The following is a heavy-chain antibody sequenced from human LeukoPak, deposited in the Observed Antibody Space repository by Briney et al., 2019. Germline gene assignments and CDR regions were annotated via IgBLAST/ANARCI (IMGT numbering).Heavy chain of an antibody. CDR1: GASFNTYY. CDR3: SRGAADRNTYYYYIDV. CDR2: INHTGTT. D-gene: IGHD2-15*01. V-gene: IGHV4-34*01. Sequence: SETLSLTCAVYGASFNTYYWNWIRQSPGKGLEWIGEINHTGTTNYNPSLKSRVTISVDTSKNQFSLKLSSVTAADTAIYYCSRGAADRNTYYYYIDVWGKGTTVTVSS. J-gene: IGHJ6*03.